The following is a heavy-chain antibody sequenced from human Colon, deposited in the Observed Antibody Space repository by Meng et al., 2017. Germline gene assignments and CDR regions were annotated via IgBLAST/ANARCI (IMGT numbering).Heavy chain of an antibody. J-gene: IGHJ4*02. CDR3: ARHQNGGTYPLDY. CDR1: GGSISTYY. Sequence: QGQLREPGRGLLNPSETLSLTCAVSGGSISTYYWSWIRQPPGKGLEWIGNNYYSGSTNYNPSLASRVTISVDSSKNQFSLKLSSVTAADTAVYYCARHQNGGTYPLDYWGQGTLVTVSS. V-gene: IGHV4-59*08. D-gene: IGHD3-16*02. CDR2: NYYSGST.